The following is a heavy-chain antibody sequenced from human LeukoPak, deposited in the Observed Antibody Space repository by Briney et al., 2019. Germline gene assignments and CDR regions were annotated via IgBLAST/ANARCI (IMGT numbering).Heavy chain of an antibody. CDR3: ARERWGSSWYYFDY. V-gene: IGHV3-7*03. J-gene: IGHJ4*02. D-gene: IGHD6-13*01. Sequence: GGSLRLSCAASGFTFSSYWMSWVRQAPGKGLEWVANIKQDGSEKYYVDSVKGRFTISRDNAKNSLYLQMNSLRAEDTAVYYCARERWGSSWYYFDYWGQGTLVTVFS. CDR1: GFTFSSYW. CDR2: IKQDGSEK.